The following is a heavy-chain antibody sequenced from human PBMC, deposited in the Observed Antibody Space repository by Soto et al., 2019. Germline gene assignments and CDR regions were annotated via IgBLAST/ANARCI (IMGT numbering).Heavy chain of an antibody. CDR3: ARGLKWEPLDY. D-gene: IGHD1-26*01. V-gene: IGHV3-13*01. Sequence: GGSLRLSCAASGFTFSSYDMHWVRQATGKGLEWVSAIGTAGDTYYPGSVKGRFTISRENAKNSLYLQMNSLRAEDTAVYYCARGLKWEPLDYWGQGTLVTVSS. CDR1: GFTFSSYD. CDR2: IGTAGDT. J-gene: IGHJ4*02.